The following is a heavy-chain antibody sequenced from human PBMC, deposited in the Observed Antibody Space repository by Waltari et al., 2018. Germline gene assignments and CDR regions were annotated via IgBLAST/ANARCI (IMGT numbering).Heavy chain of an antibody. CDR3: ARFHPRYYYDSSGYYPWGYYYMDV. D-gene: IGHD3-22*01. J-gene: IGHJ6*03. Sequence: QVQLQQWGAGLLKPSETLPLTCAVYGGSFSGYYWSWIRQPPGKGLEWIGEINHSGSTNYNPSLKSRVTISVDTSKNQFSLKLSSVTAADTAVYYCARFHPRYYYDSSGYYPWGYYYMDVWGKGTTVTVSS. CDR1: GGSFSGYY. CDR2: INHSGST. V-gene: IGHV4-34*01.